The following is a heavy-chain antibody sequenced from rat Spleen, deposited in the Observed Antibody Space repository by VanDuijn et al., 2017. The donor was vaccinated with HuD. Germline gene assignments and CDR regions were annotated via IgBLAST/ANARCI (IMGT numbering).Heavy chain of an antibody. V-gene: IGHV5-31*01. CDR2: ITNTGGST. CDR1: GFTFNNYW. D-gene: IGHD1-7*01. J-gene: IGHJ2*01. Sequence: EVQLVESGGGLVQHGRSLKLSCVASGFTFNNYWMTWIRQAPGKGLEWVASITNTGGSTYYPDSVKGRFTISRDNAKSTLYLQMNSLRSEDTATYYCTRDSKGISYFDYWGQGVMVTVSS. CDR3: TRDSKGISYFDY.